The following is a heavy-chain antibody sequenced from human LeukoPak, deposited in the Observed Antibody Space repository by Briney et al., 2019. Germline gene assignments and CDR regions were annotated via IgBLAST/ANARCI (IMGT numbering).Heavy chain of an antibody. D-gene: IGHD1-14*01. CDR2: ISAYNGDT. J-gene: IGHJ5*02. CDR3: AREASTTWPNWFDP. CDR1: GYTFTSYG. Sequence: ASVKVSCKASGYTFTSYGISWVRQAPGQGLEWMGWISAYNGDTKYSQKLQSRVTMTTDTSTSTAYMDLRSLRSDDTAVYYCAREASTTWPNWFDPWGQGTLVTVSS. V-gene: IGHV1-18*01.